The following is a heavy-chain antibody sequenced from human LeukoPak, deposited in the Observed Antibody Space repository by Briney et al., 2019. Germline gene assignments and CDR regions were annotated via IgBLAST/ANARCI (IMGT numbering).Heavy chain of an antibody. J-gene: IGHJ4*02. Sequence: ASVKVSCKASGYTFTGYYMHWVRQAPGQGLEWLGWINPNSGGTNYAQKFQGRVTMTRDTSISTAYMELSRLRSDDTAVYYCARDFGDIKQPGHYWGQGTLVTVSS. CDR1: GYTFTGYY. CDR3: ARDFGDIKQPGHY. D-gene: IGHD3-9*01. CDR2: INPNSGGT. V-gene: IGHV1-2*02.